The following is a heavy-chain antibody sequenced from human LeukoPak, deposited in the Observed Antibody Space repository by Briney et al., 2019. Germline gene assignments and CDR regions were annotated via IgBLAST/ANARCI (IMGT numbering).Heavy chain of an antibody. CDR3: ARDLRGIVAPSR. CDR2: VYHSGSA. J-gene: IGHJ4*02. D-gene: IGHD2-15*01. Sequence: SETLSLTCAVSGDSISSPKWWSWVRQPPGKGLEWIGEVYHSGSANYNPSVKSRVTISVDKSKNQFSLRLTSATAADTAVYYCARDLRGIVAPSRWGQGTLVSVSS. V-gene: IGHV4-4*02. CDR1: GDSISSPKW.